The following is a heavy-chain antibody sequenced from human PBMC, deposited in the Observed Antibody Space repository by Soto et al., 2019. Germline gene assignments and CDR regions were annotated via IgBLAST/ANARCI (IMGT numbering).Heavy chain of an antibody. CDR2: ISGSAGST. J-gene: IGHJ4*02. CDR3: ARTFYSESGGYYY. V-gene: IGHV3-23*01. CDR1: GFTFNTYV. D-gene: IGHD3-22*01. Sequence: GGSLRLSCAGSGFTFNTYVMTWVRQAPGKGLEWVSSISGSAGSTFYADSVKGRFTVSRDTSKNTLYLQMNNLRADDTAEYYCARTFYSESGGYYYWGQGALVTVSS.